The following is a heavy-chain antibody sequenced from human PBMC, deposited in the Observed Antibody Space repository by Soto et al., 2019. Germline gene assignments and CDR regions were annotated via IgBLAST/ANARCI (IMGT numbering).Heavy chain of an antibody. CDR2: IYHSGST. Sequence: QLQLQESGSGLVKPSQTLSLTCAVSDGSISSGDYSWSWIRQPPGKGLEWIGYIYHSGSTYYNPSLKSRVTTSVDRSKNQFSLKPSSVTAADTAVYYCASMSLTVFPAFDIWGQGTMVTVSS. V-gene: IGHV4-30-2*01. CDR1: DGSISSGDYS. CDR3: ASMSLTVFPAFDI. J-gene: IGHJ3*02. D-gene: IGHD4-17*01.